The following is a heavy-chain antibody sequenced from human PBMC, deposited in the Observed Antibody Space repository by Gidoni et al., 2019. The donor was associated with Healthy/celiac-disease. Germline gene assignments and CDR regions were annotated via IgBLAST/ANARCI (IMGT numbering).Heavy chain of an antibody. CDR2: ISGSGGST. CDR3: AKVRNVVTATPDAFDI. Sequence: EVQLLESGGGLVQPGGSLRLSCAASGFTFSSYAMSWVRQAPGKGLEWFSAISGSGGSTYYADSVKGRFTISRDNSKNTLYLQMNSLRAEDTAVYYCAKVRNVVTATPDAFDIWGQGTMVTVSS. CDR1: GFTFSSYA. D-gene: IGHD2-21*02. V-gene: IGHV3-23*01. J-gene: IGHJ3*02.